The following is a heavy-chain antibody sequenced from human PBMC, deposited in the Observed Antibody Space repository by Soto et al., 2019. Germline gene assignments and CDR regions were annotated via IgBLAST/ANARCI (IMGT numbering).Heavy chain of an antibody. V-gene: IGHV4-4*02. CDR2: IHHSGST. D-gene: IGHD3-10*02. CDR3: ASVRGGYYYAMDV. Sequence: PSETLSLTCAVTGGSISSGNWWSWVRQPPGKGLEWIGEIHHSGSTNYNPSLKSRVTISVDKSKNQFSLKLSSVTAADTAVYYCASVRGGYYYAMDVWGQGTTVTVSS. J-gene: IGHJ6*02. CDR1: GGSISSGNW.